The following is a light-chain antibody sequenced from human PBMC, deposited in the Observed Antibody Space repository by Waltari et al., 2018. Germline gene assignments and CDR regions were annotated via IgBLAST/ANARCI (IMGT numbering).Light chain of an antibody. V-gene: IGLV2-14*01. Sequence: QSALTQPASVSGSPGQPITISCPGTSSDVGAYNYVPWYQQHPGKAPKFMIYDVSIRPSGVSNRFSGSKSGNTASLTISGLQAEDEADYYCSSYTSSSTWVFGGGTKLTVL. CDR1: SSDVGAYNY. J-gene: IGLJ3*02. CDR2: DVS. CDR3: SSYTSSSTWV.